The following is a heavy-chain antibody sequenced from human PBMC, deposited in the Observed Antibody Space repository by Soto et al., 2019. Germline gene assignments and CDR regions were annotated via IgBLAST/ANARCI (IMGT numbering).Heavy chain of an antibody. CDR3: ARLGTTVVTPGFDY. CDR1: GGSISSSSYY. CDR2: IYYSGST. J-gene: IGHJ4*02. Sequence: SETLSLTCTVSGGSISSSSYYWGWIRQPPGKGLEWIGSIYYSGSTYYNPSLKSRVTISVDTSKNQFSLKLSSVTAADTAVYYCARLGTTVVTPGFDYWGQGTLVTVS. V-gene: IGHV4-39*01. D-gene: IGHD4-17*01.